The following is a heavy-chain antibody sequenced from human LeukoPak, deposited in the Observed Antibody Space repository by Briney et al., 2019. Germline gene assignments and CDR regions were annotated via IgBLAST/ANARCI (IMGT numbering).Heavy chain of an antibody. CDR2: ISYDGSKK. Sequence: PGRSLRLSCAAAGFTFSSYAMHWVRQAPGKGLDWGEVISYDGSKKYYGDPVKGRFTISRDNSKKTLYLQMSSLRAEDTAVYYCGKDPNGNYIGAFDFWGQGTMVTVSS. CDR1: GFTFSSYA. CDR3: GKDPNGNYIGAFDF. V-gene: IGHV3-30*04. D-gene: IGHD4-11*01. J-gene: IGHJ3*01.